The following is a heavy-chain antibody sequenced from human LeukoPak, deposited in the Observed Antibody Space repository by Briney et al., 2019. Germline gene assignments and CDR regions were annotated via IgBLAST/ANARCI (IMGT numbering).Heavy chain of an antibody. CDR1: GFTFSDYY. D-gene: IGHD3-22*01. V-gene: IGHV3-23*01. CDR2: ISGSGGST. CDR3: AKEAYYYDSSGPVFDI. J-gene: IGHJ3*02. Sequence: GGSLRLSCAASGFTFSDYYMTWIRQAPGKGLEWVSAISGSGGSTYYADSVKGRFTISRDNSKNTLYLQMNSLRAEDTAVYYCAKEAYYYDSSGPVFDIWGQGTMVTVSS.